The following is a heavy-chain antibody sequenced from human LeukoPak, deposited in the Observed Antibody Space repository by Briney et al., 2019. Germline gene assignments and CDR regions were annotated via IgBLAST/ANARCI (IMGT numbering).Heavy chain of an antibody. CDR3: ARMAEAGTWYFDL. Sequence: ASVKVSCKASGYTFTGYYMHWVRQAPGQGLEWMGIINPNSGSTTYSQKFQGRVTMTRDTSTSTVYMELSSLRSEDTAVYYCARMAEAGTWYFDLWGRGTLVTVSS. V-gene: IGHV1-46*01. CDR2: INPNSGST. J-gene: IGHJ2*01. CDR1: GYTFTGYY. D-gene: IGHD6-13*01.